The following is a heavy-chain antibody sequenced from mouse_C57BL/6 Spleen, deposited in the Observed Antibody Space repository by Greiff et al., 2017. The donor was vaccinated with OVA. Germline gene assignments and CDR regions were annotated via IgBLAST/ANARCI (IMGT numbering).Heavy chain of an antibody. CDR2: IDPENGDT. V-gene: IGHV14-4*01. D-gene: IGHD1-1*02. CDR1: GFNIKDDY. CDR3: TRHGYAMDY. Sequence: VQLQQSGAELVRPGASVKLSCTASGFNIKDDYMHWVKQRPEQGLEWIGWIDPENGDTEYASKFQGKATITADTSSNTAYLQRSSLTSEDTAVYYCTRHGYAMDYWGQGTSVTVSS. J-gene: IGHJ4*01.